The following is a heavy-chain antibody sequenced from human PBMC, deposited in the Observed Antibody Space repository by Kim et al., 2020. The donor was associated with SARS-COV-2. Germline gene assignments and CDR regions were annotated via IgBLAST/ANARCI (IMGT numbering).Heavy chain of an antibody. J-gene: IGHJ4*02. V-gene: IGHV3-20*03. D-gene: IGHD3-10*01. CDR3: ARGTDYYGSGRGDYFDY. Sequence: VKGRFTIARDNAKNSLYLQMNSLRAEDTALYYCARGTDYYGSGRGDYFDYWGQGTLVTVSS.